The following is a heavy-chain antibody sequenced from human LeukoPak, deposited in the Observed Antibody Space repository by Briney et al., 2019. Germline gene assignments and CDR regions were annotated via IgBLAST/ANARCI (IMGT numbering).Heavy chain of an antibody. V-gene: IGHV3-23*01. D-gene: IGHD3-10*01. CDR1: GFTFSSYA. CDR2: ITNSGGNT. J-gene: IGHJ4*02. CDR3: AKDTNGVRGEEEL. Sequence: GGSLRLSCAASGFTFSSYAMSWVRQAPGKGLEWVSAITNSGGNTYYADSVKGRFTISRDNSKNTLYLQINSLRAEDTAIYYCAKDTNGVRGEEELWGQGTLVTVSS.